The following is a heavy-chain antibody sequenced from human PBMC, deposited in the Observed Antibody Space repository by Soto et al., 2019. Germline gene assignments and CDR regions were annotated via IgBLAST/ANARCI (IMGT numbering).Heavy chain of an antibody. Sequence: GGSLRLSCAASGFTFSSYWMSWVRQAPGKGLEWVANIKQDGSEKYYVDSVKGRFTISRDNAKNSLYLQMNSLRAEDTAVYYCASSTQSGSYYYGMDVWGQGTTVTVSS. CDR2: IKQDGSEK. J-gene: IGHJ6*02. V-gene: IGHV3-7*05. D-gene: IGHD1-26*01. CDR3: ASSTQSGSYYYGMDV. CDR1: GFTFSSYW.